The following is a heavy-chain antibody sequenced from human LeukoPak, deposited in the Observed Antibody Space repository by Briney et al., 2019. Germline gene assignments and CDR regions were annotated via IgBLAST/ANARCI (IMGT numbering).Heavy chain of an antibody. Sequence: GGSLRLSCAASGFTFSNYVMNWVRQAPGKGLEWVSSISTSSSYINYADSVKGRFTISRDNAKKSLYLQMNSLRAEDTAVYYCARVYQGVSLFDGIDYWGQGTLVTVSS. V-gene: IGHV3-21*01. CDR2: ISTSSSYI. D-gene: IGHD3-10*01. CDR1: GFTFSNYV. J-gene: IGHJ4*02. CDR3: ARVYQGVSLFDGIDY.